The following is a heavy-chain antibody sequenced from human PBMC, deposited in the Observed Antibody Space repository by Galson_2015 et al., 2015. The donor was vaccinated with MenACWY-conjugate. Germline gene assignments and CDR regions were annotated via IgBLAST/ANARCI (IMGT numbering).Heavy chain of an antibody. V-gene: IGHV5-10-1*01. J-gene: IGHJ4*02. CDR1: GYSFTSYW. CDR3: ARRLPYISGWYYFDY. Sequence: QSGAEVKKPGESLRISCKGSGYSFTSYWISWVRQMPGKGLEWMGRIDPSDSYTNYSPSCQGHVTISADKSISTAYLQWSSLKASDTAMYYCARRLPYISGWYYFDYWGQGTLVTVSS. D-gene: IGHD6-19*01. CDR2: IDPSDSYT.